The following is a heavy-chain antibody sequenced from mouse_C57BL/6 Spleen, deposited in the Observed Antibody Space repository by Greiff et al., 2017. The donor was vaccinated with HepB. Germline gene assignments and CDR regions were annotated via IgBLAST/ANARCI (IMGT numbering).Heavy chain of an antibody. Sequence: DVKLVESGGGLVKPGGSLKLSCAASGFTFSSYAMSWVRQTPEKRLEWVATISDGGSYTYYPDNVKGRFTISRDNAKNNLYLQMSHLKSEDTAMYYCARDTQEAMDYWGQGTSVTVSS. CDR1: GFTFSSYA. J-gene: IGHJ4*01. V-gene: IGHV5-4*01. CDR2: ISDGGSYT. D-gene: IGHD3-1*01. CDR3: ARDTQEAMDY.